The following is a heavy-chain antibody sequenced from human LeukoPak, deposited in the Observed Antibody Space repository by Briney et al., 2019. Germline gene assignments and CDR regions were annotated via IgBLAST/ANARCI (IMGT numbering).Heavy chain of an antibody. CDR3: ARGVMITFGGVLGY. J-gene: IGHJ4*02. CDR2: MNPNSGNT. Sequence: GASVKVSCKASGYTFTSYDINWVRQATGQGLEWMGWMNPNSGNTGYAQKFQGRVTMTRNTSISTAYMELSSLRSEDTAVYYCARGVMITFGGVLGYWGQGTLVTVSS. D-gene: IGHD3-16*02. V-gene: IGHV1-8*01. CDR1: GYTFTSYD.